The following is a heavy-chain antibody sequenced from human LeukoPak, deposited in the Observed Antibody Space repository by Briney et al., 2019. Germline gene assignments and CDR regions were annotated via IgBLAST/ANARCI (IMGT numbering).Heavy chain of an antibody. CDR2: INYSGST. CDR1: GGSISSGDYC. D-gene: IGHD3-22*01. Sequence: SETLSLTCTVSGGSISSGDYCWRWIRQPPGKGLEWIGYINYSGSTYYNPSLKSRVTISVDTSKNQFSLKLSSVTAADTAVYYCARYNYFDSSGYQGLYFDYWGQGTLVTVSS. V-gene: IGHV4-30-4*01. J-gene: IGHJ4*02. CDR3: ARYNYFDSSGYQGLYFDY.